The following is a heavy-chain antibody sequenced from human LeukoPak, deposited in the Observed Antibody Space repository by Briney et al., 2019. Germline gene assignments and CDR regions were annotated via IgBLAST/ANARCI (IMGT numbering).Heavy chain of an antibody. J-gene: IGHJ4*02. Sequence: GGSLRLSCAASGFTFSSYAMSWVRRAPGKGLEWVSAISGSGGSTYYADSVKGRFTISRDNSKNTLYLQMNSLRAEDTAVYYCARDGTRYCSGGSCYSTPYWGQGTLVTVSS. CDR1: GFTFSSYA. CDR2: ISGSGGST. V-gene: IGHV3-23*01. CDR3: ARDGTRYCSGGSCYSTPY. D-gene: IGHD2-15*01.